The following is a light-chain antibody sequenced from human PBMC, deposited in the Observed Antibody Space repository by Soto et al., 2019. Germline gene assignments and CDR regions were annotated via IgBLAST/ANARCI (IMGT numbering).Light chain of an antibody. CDR3: QQYGRSPWT. Sequence: EIVLTQSPGTVSLSPGERATLSCRASQRVSSNYVAWFQQKPGQAPRLLIHGASERATGIPDRFSGSGSGTDFTLTIRGLEPEDFAVYYCQQYGRSPWTFGQGTKVDFK. CDR2: GAS. CDR1: QRVSSNY. J-gene: IGKJ1*01. V-gene: IGKV3-20*01.